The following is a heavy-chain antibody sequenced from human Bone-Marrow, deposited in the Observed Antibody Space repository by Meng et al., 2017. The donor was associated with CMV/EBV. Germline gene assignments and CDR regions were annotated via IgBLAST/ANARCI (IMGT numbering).Heavy chain of an antibody. D-gene: IGHD1-7*01. V-gene: IGHV3-30*04. Sequence: GGSLRLSCAASGFTFSSYAMHWVRQAPGKELEWVAVISYDGSNKYYAKSLKGRFTISRDNSKNTLQLQMNSLRAEDTAVYYCARGPLLYNRNYSLLDYWGQGTLVTVSS. J-gene: IGHJ4*02. CDR3: ARGPLLYNRNYSLLDY. CDR2: ISYDGSNK. CDR1: GFTFSSYA.